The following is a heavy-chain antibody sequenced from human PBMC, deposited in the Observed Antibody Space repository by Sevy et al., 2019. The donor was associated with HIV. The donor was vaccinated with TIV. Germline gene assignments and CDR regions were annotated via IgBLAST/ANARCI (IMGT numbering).Heavy chain of an antibody. Sequence: GGSLRLSCAASGFSFSTLGMHWVRQAPGKGLEWVPVISYDGIKKYYVDSLKGRFTISRDNSKNTLYLQMNSLKTDDTAVYYCARDQGEYNDSASFYWGQGTLVTVSS. CDR2: ISYDGIKK. CDR1: GFSFSTLG. V-gene: IGHV3-30*03. CDR3: ARDQGEYNDSASFY. J-gene: IGHJ4*02. D-gene: IGHD1-1*01.